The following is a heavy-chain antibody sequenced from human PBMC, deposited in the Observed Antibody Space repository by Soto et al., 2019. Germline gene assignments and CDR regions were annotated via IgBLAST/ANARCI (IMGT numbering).Heavy chain of an antibody. CDR1: GYTFTSYA. CDR3: ARVPYSGTRWDAFDI. D-gene: IGHD1-26*01. V-gene: IGHV1-3*01. CDR2: INAGNGNT. J-gene: IGHJ3*02. Sequence: ASLKVSCKASGYTFTSYAMHWVRQAPGQRLEWMGWINAGNGNTKYSQKFQGRVTITRDTSASTAYMELSSLRSEDTAVYYCARVPYSGTRWDAFDIWGQGTMVTVSS.